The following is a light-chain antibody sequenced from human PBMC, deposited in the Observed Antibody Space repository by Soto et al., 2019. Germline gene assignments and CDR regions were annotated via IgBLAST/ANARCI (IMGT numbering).Light chain of an antibody. J-gene: IGKJ1*01. Sequence: AIQMTQSPSSLSASVGDRVTISCRASQVIGNDLAWYQQKPGKAPRLLIFAASNLQSGVPSRFSGSGSGKDFTLTISRLQPEDFATYYCLQFYNFSWTFGQGTKVDIK. CDR2: AAS. CDR3: LQFYNFSWT. CDR1: QVIGND. V-gene: IGKV1-6*01.